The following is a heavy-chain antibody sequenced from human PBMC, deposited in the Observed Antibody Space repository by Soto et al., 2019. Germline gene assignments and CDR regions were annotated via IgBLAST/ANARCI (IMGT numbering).Heavy chain of an antibody. CDR1: GFSLTTSEGG. Sequence: SGPTLVNPTQTLTLTCTFSGFSLTTSEGGVAWIRQPPGRALEWLALIYWNDDKHYSPSLKSRLTITKDTSKNQVVLTMTHMDPVDTATYYCAHSYGSGSYYPYWGQGTLVTVSS. CDR3: AHSYGSGSYYPY. CDR2: IYWNDDK. J-gene: IGHJ4*02. V-gene: IGHV2-5*01. D-gene: IGHD3-10*01.